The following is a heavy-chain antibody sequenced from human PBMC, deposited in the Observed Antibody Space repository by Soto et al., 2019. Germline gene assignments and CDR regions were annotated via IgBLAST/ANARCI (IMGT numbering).Heavy chain of an antibody. CDR2: ISAYNANT. J-gene: IGHJ4*02. CDR1: GYTFNNYG. V-gene: IGHV1-18*04. CDR3: ARFGPLSGSYLDY. D-gene: IGHD3-10*01. Sequence: QVQLVQSGTEVKKPGASVKVSCKASGYTFNNYGLTWVRQAPGQGLEWMGRISAYNANTYYAEALQGRVSMTTDTPTSTAYMELRSLRFDDTAIYYCARFGPLSGSYLDYWAQGTLVIVSS.